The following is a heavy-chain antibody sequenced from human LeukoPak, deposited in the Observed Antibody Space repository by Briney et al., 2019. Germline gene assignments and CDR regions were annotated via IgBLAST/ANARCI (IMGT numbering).Heavy chain of an antibody. J-gene: IGHJ4*02. CDR3: ARGSSSLDY. D-gene: IGHD6-13*01. Sequence: DSVKGRFTISRDNAKNSLYLQMNSLRAEDTAVYYCARGSSSLDYWGQGTLVTVSS. V-gene: IGHV3-7*01.